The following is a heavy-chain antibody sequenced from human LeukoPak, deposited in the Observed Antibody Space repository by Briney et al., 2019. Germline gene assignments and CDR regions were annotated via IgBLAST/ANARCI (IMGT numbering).Heavy chain of an antibody. V-gene: IGHV3-48*04. CDR2: ISSSSSTI. CDR1: GFTFSSYG. CDR3: ARGVATIAVNFDY. Sequence: GGSLRLSCAASGFTFSSYGMTWVRQAPGKGLEWVSYISSSSSTIYYADSVKGRFTISRDNAKNSLYLQMNSLRAEDTAVYYCARGVATIAVNFDYWGQGTLVTVSS. J-gene: IGHJ4*02. D-gene: IGHD5-12*01.